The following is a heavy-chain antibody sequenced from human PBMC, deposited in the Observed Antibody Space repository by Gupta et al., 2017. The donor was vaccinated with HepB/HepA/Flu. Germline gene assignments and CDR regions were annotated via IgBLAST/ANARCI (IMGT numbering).Heavy chain of an antibody. V-gene: IGHV1-69*01. CDR2: IIPIFGTA. J-gene: IGHJ1*01. Sequence: QVQLVQSGAEVTKHGSAVHVSCKASGGTFSSYALRWVRQAPGQGLEWMGGIIPIFGTANYAQKFQGRVTITADESTSTAYMELSSLRSEDTAVYYCARGSTSSDFQHWGQGTLVTGSS. CDR1: GGTFSSYA. D-gene: IGHD2-2*01. CDR3: ARGSTSSDFQH.